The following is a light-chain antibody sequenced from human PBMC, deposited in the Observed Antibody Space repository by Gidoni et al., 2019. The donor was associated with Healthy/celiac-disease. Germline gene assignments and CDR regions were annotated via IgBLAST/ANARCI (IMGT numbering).Light chain of an antibody. V-gene: IGKV2-30*01. CDR1: QSLGYSDGNTY. Sequence: DVVMTLSPLSLPGTLGQPASISCRSSQSLGYSDGNTYLNWFQKRPGQSPRRLILKVYNRAYGVPDRFSGSGSGTDFTLKIRRVEGEDVGVYDCMQGTHWSLTFGGGTKVEIK. J-gene: IGKJ4*01. CDR2: KVY. CDR3: MQGTHWSLT.